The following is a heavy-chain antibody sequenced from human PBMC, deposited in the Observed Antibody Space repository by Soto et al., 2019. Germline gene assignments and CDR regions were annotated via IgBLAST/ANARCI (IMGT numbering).Heavy chain of an antibody. Sequence: GGSLRLSCAASGFTFSRYLMSWFRQAQGKGLEWVANIKQDGSEKWYVDSVKGRFTISRDNAKNSLYLQMNSLRAEDTAVYFCARGDYYDTSGPFSDAFDIWGQGTMVTVSS. CDR3: ARGDYYDTSGPFSDAFDI. J-gene: IGHJ3*02. V-gene: IGHV3-7*04. CDR1: GFTFSRYL. D-gene: IGHD3-22*01. CDR2: IKQDGSEK.